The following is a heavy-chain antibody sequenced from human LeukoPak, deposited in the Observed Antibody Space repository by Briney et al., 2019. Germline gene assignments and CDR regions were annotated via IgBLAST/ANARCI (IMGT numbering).Heavy chain of an antibody. CDR1: GGTFSSYA. V-gene: IGHV1-69*04. D-gene: IGHD3-22*01. CDR2: IIPILGIA. J-gene: IGHJ4*02. CDR3: ARDLYYYDSTGYRDY. Sequence: AAVKVSCKASGGTFSSYAISWVRQAPGQGLEWMGRIIPILGIANYAQKFQGRVTITADKSTSTASMELSSLRSEDTAVYYCARDLYYYDSTGYRDYWGQGTLVTVSS.